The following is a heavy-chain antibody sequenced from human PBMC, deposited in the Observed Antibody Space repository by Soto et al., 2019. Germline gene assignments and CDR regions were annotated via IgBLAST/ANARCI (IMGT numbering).Heavy chain of an antibody. CDR3: ATVSCATTRCYAAFDY. J-gene: IGHJ4*02. CDR2: IKTNSDAGTV. D-gene: IGHD2-2*01. Sequence: EVHLVESGGGLVKAGGSLRLSCAASGFTFSNAWMSWVRQAPGKGLEWIGRIKTNSDAGTVDYASPVKGRFTISRDDSKSMLYLDLNSLKTEDAGVYFCATVSCATTRCYAAFDYWGKGTLVTVSS. V-gene: IGHV3-15*01. CDR1: GFTFSNAW.